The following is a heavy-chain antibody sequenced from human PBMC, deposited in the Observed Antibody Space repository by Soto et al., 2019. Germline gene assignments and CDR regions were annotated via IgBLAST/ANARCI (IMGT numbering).Heavy chain of an antibody. V-gene: IGHV3-74*01. CDR1: GFTLNTHW. D-gene: IGHD1-26*01. J-gene: IGHJ4*02. Sequence: GGSLRLSCTASGFTLNTHWMHWVRQAPGKGLVWVSRIYFDGITTNYADSVKGRLTVSRDNAKNTVYLHVNTLRDEDTAVYYCARGGAMGVDYWGQGTLVTVSS. CDR2: IYFDGITT. CDR3: ARGGAMGVDY.